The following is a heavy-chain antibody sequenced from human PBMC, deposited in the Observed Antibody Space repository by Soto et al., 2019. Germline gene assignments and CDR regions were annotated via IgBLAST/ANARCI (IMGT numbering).Heavy chain of an antibody. V-gene: IGHV1-46*03. J-gene: IGHJ4*02. D-gene: IGHD2-21*02. CDR3: ARGGGIVVVTTPYDQ. CDR1: GYTFTSYY. CDR2: INPSGGYT. Sequence: ASVKVSCKASGYTFTSYYMNWVRQAPGQGLEWLGIINPSGGYTTYAQRFLGRVTMTSDTSTSTVHMELGSLTSEDTAVYYWARGGGIVVVTTPYDQWGQGTLVTVSS.